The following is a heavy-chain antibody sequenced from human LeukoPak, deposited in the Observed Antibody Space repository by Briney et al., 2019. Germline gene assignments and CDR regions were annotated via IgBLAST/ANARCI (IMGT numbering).Heavy chain of an antibody. Sequence: SVRVSCKASGGTFSSYAISWVRQAPGQGLEWMGGIIPIFGTANYAQKFQGRVTITADESTSTAYMELGSLRSEDTAVYYCARETAAGTFGYWGQGTLVTVSS. CDR3: ARETAAGTFGY. CDR1: GGTFSSYA. CDR2: IIPIFGTA. J-gene: IGHJ4*02. D-gene: IGHD6-13*01. V-gene: IGHV1-69*13.